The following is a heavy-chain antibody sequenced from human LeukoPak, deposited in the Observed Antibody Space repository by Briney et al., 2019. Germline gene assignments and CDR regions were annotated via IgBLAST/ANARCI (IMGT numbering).Heavy chain of an antibody. J-gene: IGHJ4*02. Sequence: ASVKVSCKASGYSFADYYMHWVRQAPGQGLEWMGIINPSGGSTSYAQKSQGRVTMTRDMSTSTVYMELSSLRSEDTAVYYCARGRDFWSGYPQALWGQGTLVTVSS. CDR2: INPSGGST. D-gene: IGHD3-3*01. CDR3: ARGRDFWSGYPQAL. V-gene: IGHV1-46*01. CDR1: GYSFADYY.